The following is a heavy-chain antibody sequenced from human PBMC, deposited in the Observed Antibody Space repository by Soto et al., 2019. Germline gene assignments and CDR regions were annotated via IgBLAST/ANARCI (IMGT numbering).Heavy chain of an antibody. CDR1: GGSISSSSYY. CDR2: IYYSGST. V-gene: IGHV4-39*01. CDR3: ARRDCSSTSCYDYYYYMDV. D-gene: IGHD2-2*01. Sequence: QLQLQESGPGLVKPSETLSLTCTVSGGSISSSSYYWGWIRQPPGKGLEWIGSIYYSGSTYYNPSLKSRVTISVDTSKNQFSLKLSSVTAADTAVYYCARRDCSSTSCYDYYYYMDVWGKGTTVTVSS. J-gene: IGHJ6*03.